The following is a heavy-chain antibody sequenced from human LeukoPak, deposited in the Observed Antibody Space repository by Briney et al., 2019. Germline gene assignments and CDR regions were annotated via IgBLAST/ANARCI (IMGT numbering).Heavy chain of an antibody. CDR3: AGGVAAVSDV. D-gene: IGHD6-13*01. J-gene: IGHJ6*04. Sequence: KSSETLSLTCAVYGGSFGGYYWSWIRQPPGKGLEWIGEINHSGSTNYNPSLKSRVTISVDTSKNQFSLKLSSVTAADTAVYYCAGGVAAVSDVWGKGTTVTVSS. CDR1: GGSFGGYY. CDR2: INHSGST. V-gene: IGHV4-34*01.